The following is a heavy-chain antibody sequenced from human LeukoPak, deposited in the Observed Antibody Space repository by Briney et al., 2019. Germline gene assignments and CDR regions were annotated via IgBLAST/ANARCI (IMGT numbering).Heavy chain of an antibody. J-gene: IGHJ5*02. CDR1: GGSISSYY. D-gene: IGHD3-10*01. Sequence: SETLSLTCTVSGGSISSYYWSWIRQPPGKGLEWIGYIYYSGSTNYNPSLKSRVTISVDTSKNQFSLKLSSVTAADTAVYYCASSMVRGVIGDNWFDPWGQGTLVTVSS. CDR2: IYYSGST. CDR3: ASSMVRGVIGDNWFDP. V-gene: IGHV4-59*01.